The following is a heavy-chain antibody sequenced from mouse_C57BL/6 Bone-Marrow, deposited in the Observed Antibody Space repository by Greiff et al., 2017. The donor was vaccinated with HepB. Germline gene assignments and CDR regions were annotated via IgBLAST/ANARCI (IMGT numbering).Heavy chain of an antibody. V-gene: IGHV5-9-1*02. CDR1: GFTFSSYA. Sequence: EVQGVESGEGLVKPGGSLKLSCAASGFTFSSYAMSGVRRTPEKRLEWVAYISSGGDYIYYADTVKGRFTISRDNARNTLYLQMSSLKSEDTAMYYCTRGQLRPSWFAYWGQGTLVTVSA. CDR2: ISSGGDYI. J-gene: IGHJ3*01. CDR3: TRGQLRPSWFAY. D-gene: IGHD3-2*02.